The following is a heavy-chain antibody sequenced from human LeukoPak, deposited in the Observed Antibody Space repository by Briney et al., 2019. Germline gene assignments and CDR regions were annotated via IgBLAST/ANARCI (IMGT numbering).Heavy chain of an antibody. J-gene: IGHJ3*02. Sequence: SVKVSCKASGGTFSIYAISWVRQAPGQGLEWMGGIIPIFGTANYAQKFQGRVTITADESTSTAYMELSSLRSEDTAVYYCARRYCSGGSCYDYAFDIWGQGTMVTVSS. CDR2: IIPIFGTA. V-gene: IGHV1-69*13. CDR3: ARRYCSGGSCYDYAFDI. CDR1: GGTFSIYA. D-gene: IGHD2-15*01.